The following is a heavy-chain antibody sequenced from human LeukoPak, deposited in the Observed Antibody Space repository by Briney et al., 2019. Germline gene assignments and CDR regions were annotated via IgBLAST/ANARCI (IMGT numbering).Heavy chain of an antibody. Sequence: ASVKVSCKASGYTFTGYYMHWVRQAPGQGLEWMGWINPNSGGTNYAQQFQGRVTMTRDTSISTAYMELSRLRSDDRAVYYCARVPDTAMVKFDYWGQGTLVTVSS. CDR2: INPNSGGT. J-gene: IGHJ4*02. CDR1: GYTFTGYY. CDR3: ARVPDTAMVKFDY. V-gene: IGHV1-2*02. D-gene: IGHD5-18*01.